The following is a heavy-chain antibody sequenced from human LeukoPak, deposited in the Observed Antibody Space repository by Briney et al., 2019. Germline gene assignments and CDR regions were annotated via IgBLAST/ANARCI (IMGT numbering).Heavy chain of an antibody. D-gene: IGHD3-22*01. CDR1: GGSTSSYY. CDR3: AGHYYDTWFDP. CDR2: IYYSGST. V-gene: IGHV4-59*01. Sequence: SETLSLTCTVSGGSTSSYYWSWIRQPPGKGLEWIGYIYYSGSTNYNPSLKSRVTISVDTSKNQFSLKLSSVTAADTAVYYCAGHYYDTWFDPWGQGTLVTVSS. J-gene: IGHJ5*02.